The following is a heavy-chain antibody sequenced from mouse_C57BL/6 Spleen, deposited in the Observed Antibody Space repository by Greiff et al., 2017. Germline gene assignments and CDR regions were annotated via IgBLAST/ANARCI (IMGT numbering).Heavy chain of an antibody. CDR1: GFTFSSYG. CDR3: ASSTAQASLDY. J-gene: IGHJ2*01. Sequence: EVMLVESGGDLVKPGGSLKLSCAASGFTFSSYGMSWVRQTPDKRLEWVATISSGGSYTYYPDSVKGRFTISRDNAKNTLYLQMSSLKSEDTAMYYCASSTAQASLDYWGQGTTLTVSS. CDR2: ISSGGSYT. V-gene: IGHV5-6*01. D-gene: IGHD3-2*02.